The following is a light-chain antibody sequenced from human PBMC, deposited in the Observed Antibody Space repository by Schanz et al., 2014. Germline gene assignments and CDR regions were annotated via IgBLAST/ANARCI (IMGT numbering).Light chain of an antibody. CDR2: SND. CDR3: AAWDDSLNGQL. J-gene: IGLJ3*02. V-gene: IGLV1-44*01. CDR1: RSNIGSNS. Sequence: QSVLTQQPSASGTPGQRVTISCSGGRSNIGSNSVNWYQQLPGTAPKLLIYSNDRRPSGVPDRFSASKSGTSASLAISGLQSEDEADYYCAAWDDSLNGQLFGGGTKLTVL.